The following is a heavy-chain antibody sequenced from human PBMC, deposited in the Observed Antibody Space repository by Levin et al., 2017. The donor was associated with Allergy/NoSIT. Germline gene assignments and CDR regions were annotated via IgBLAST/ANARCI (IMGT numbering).Heavy chain of an antibody. D-gene: IGHD1-1*01. CDR2: IKYDGIVK. Sequence: QTGGSLRLSCTASGFTFRDYWMIWVRQAPGKGLEWVANIKYDGIVKNYVDSVKGRFTISRDDAKKSVYLQMTSLRDEDTAVYYCARGLESGNDFWGQGTQVTVS. V-gene: IGHV3-7*02. CDR3: ARGLESGNDF. J-gene: IGHJ1*01. CDR1: GFTFRDYW.